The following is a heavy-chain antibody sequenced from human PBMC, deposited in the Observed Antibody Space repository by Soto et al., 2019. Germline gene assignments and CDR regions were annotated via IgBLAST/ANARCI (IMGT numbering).Heavy chain of an antibody. CDR3: ARVAYDSSGYYQTDLYYYGMDV. Sequence: ASGKVSCKASGYTFTSYGISWVRQAPGQGLEWMGWISAYNGNTNYAQKLQGRVTMTTDTSTSTAYMELRSLRSDDTAVYYCARVAYDSSGYYQTDLYYYGMDVWGQGTTVTVS. J-gene: IGHJ6*02. CDR2: ISAYNGNT. D-gene: IGHD3-22*01. V-gene: IGHV1-18*01. CDR1: GYTFTSYG.